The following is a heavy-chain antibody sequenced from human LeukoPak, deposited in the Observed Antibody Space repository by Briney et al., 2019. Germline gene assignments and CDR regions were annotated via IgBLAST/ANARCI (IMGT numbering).Heavy chain of an antibody. D-gene: IGHD3-10*01. CDR2: INHSGST. CDR1: GGSFSGYY. J-gene: IGHJ4*02. CDR3: ARGSLGAGTMVRGVLDY. Sequence: SETLSLTCAVYGGSFSGYYWSWIRQPPGKGLEWIGEINHSGSTNYNPSLKSRVTILVDTSKNQFSLKLSSVTAADTAVYYCARGSLGAGTMVRGVLDYWGQGTLVTVSS. V-gene: IGHV4-34*01.